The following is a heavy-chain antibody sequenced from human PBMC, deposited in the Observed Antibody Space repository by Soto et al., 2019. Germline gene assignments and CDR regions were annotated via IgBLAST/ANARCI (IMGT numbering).Heavy chain of an antibody. Sequence: SDTLSLTCAVYGGSFNGYFWNSIRQTPGYGLEWIGKVNHTGRNNYNPSLKSRVTISLDMSKNQISLKLTSVTAAGTAVYDGARGGSSDWRVAFDFLGLGTKVT. D-gene: IGHD6-19*01. CDR1: GGSFNGYF. V-gene: IGHV4-34*01. J-gene: IGHJ3*01. CDR3: ARGGSSDWRVAFDF. CDR2: VNHTGRN.